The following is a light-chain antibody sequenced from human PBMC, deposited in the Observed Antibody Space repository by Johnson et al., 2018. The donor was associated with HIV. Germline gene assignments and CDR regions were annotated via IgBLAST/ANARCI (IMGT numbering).Light chain of an antibody. V-gene: IGLV1-51*01. Sequence: QSVLTQPPSVSAAPGQKVTISCSGSSSNIGNNYVSWYQQVPGTAPKLLIFDNNKRPSGIPDRFSGSKSGTSATLGITGLQTGDEADYYCGTWDSSLNAYVFGAATKCAFL. CDR2: DNN. CDR1: SSNIGNNY. J-gene: IGLJ1*01. CDR3: GTWDSSLNAYV.